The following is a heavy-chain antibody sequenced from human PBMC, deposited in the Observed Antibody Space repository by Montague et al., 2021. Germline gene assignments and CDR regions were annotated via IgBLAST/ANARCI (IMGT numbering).Heavy chain of an antibody. V-gene: IGHV4-34*01. CDR3: ASDRGPFDY. D-gene: IGHD3-10*01. J-gene: IGHJ4*02. CDR1: GGSLSEYY. Sequence: SETLSLTCGVYGGSLSEYYWTWIRQSPEKGPERIGEVRHIGSTHYNPSLKSRVTMSVDKSKNQFSLKLRSVTAADTAVYYCASDRGPFDYWGQGTVVTVSS. CDR2: VRHIGST.